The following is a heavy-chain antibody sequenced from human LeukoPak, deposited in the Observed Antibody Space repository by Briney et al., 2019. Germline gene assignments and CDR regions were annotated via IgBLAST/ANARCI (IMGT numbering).Heavy chain of an antibody. J-gene: IGHJ4*02. Sequence: SETLSLTCTVSGGSISSYYWSWIRQPAGKGLEWIGRTYTSGSTNYNPSLKSRVTMSVDTSKNQFSLKLSSVTAADTAVYYCARDGGYSGYDYLAVGYYFDYWGQGTLVTVSS. V-gene: IGHV4-4*07. CDR3: ARDGGYSGYDYLAVGYYFDY. CDR1: GGSISSYY. CDR2: TYTSGST. D-gene: IGHD5-12*01.